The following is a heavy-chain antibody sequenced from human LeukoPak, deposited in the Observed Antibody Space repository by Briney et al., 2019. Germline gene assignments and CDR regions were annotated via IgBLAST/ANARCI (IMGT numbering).Heavy chain of an antibody. V-gene: IGHV4-39*07. Sequence: SETLSLTCTVSGGSISSSSYYWGWIRQPPGKGLEWIGSIYYSGSTYYNPSLKSRVTISVDTSKNQLSLKLSSVTAAVTAVYYCAREGDYYDSSGYYYVGAFDIWGQGTMVTVSS. CDR3: AREGDYYDSSGYYYVGAFDI. J-gene: IGHJ3*02. CDR1: GGSISSSSYY. CDR2: IYYSGST. D-gene: IGHD3-22*01.